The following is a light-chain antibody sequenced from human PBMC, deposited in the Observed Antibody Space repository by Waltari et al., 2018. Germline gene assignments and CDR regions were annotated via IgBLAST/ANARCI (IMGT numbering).Light chain of an antibody. J-gene: IGLJ3*02. CDR3: SSYTTTSRWV. CDR2: VVS. Sequence: QSALTQPASVSGSPGQSLTIPCTGTSGDIRTYKIVYWYQQKPGRAPKLIDYVVSQRPSGVSRRVSGSKAGSPAYLTISGLQAEDEADYYCSSYTTTSRWVFGGVTKLTVL. V-gene: IGLV2-14*02. CDR1: SGDIRTYKI.